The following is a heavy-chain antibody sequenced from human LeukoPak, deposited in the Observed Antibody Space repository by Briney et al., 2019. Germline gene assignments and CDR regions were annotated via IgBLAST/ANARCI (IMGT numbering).Heavy chain of an antibody. CDR2: IKTKPEGGTT. V-gene: IGHV3-15*05. D-gene: IGHD4-23*01. CDR3: TSSGSRWDYFDY. J-gene: IGHJ4*02. Sequence: GGSLRLSCAASGFTFSKAWMIWVRQAPGKRLEWVSRIKTKPEGGTTDYAAPVEGRFTISREDSKNTLYLQMNSLKTEDTAVYYCTSSGSRWDYFDYWGQGTLATVSS. CDR1: GFTFSKAW.